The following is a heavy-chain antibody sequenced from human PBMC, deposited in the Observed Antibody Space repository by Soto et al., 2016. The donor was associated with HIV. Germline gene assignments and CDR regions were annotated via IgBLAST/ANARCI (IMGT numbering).Heavy chain of an antibody. J-gene: IGHJ4*02. D-gene: IGHD1-7*01. CDR2: ISPSNDAT. Sequence: QVQLVQSGAEVKKPGASVKVSCKASGYTFTSYYIHWVRQAPGQRLEWMGMISPSNDATNFAQEFRGRVTMTRDTATSTVYMELSSLRSEDTAVYYCTRERPATLNFPDWGQGTLVAVSS. CDR3: TRERPATLNFPD. CDR1: GYTFTSYY. V-gene: IGHV1-46*03.